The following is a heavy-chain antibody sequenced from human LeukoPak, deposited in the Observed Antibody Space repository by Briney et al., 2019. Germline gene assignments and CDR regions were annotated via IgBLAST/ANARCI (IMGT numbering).Heavy chain of an antibody. CDR1: GGSISSSSYY. Sequence: KPSETLSLTCTVSGGSISSSSYYWGWIRQPPGKGLEWIGSIYYSGSTNYNPSLKSRVTISVDTSKNQFSLKLSSVTAADTAVYYCARVPGSSWPYWGQGTLVTVSS. D-gene: IGHD6-13*01. CDR2: IYYSGST. J-gene: IGHJ4*02. CDR3: ARVPGSSWPY. V-gene: IGHV4-39*07.